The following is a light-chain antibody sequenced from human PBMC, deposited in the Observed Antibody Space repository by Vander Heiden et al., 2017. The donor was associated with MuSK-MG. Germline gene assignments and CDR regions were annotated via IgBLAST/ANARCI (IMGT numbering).Light chain of an antibody. CDR1: SGAVTSGHY. J-gene: IGLJ3*02. CDR2: DTS. Sequence: QAVVTQEPSLPVSPGGTVTLPCGSSSGAVTSGHYPYWFQQKPGQAPMICSYDTSNKYSWTPACFSGTLLGATAALTLAGARAEDESYYHCSHSYTDLGVFGGGTKLTVL. V-gene: IGLV7-46*01. CDR3: SHSYTDLGV.